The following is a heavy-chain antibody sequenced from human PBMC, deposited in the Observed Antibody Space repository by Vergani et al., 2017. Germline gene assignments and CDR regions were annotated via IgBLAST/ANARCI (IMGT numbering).Heavy chain of an antibody. V-gene: IGHV4-34*01. J-gene: IGHJ6*03. Sequence: QVQLQQWGGGLLKPSETLSLTCVVNGGSFTSYHWTWIRESPGEGLEWVGDIYHTGLHDYNPYLKSRLTMSVDKSRTQSSLTINSVTDTDTAIYFCARVNTETNGHLYYYYYMDVWGQGTAVTVS. CDR3: ARVNTETNGHLYYYYYMDV. D-gene: IGHD4-11*01. CDR1: GGSFTSYH. CDR2: IYHTGLH.